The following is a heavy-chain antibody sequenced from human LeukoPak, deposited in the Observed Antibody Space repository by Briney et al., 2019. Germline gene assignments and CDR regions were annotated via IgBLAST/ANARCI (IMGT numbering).Heavy chain of an antibody. CDR3: ARDGYSSSWYRGGAFDI. Sequence: SETLSLTCAVSGGSISSSNWWSWVRQPPGKGLEWIGEIYHSGSTNYNPSLKSRVTISVDKSKNQFSLKLSSVTAADTAVYYCARDGYSSSWYRGGAFDIWGQGTMVTVSS. D-gene: IGHD6-13*01. V-gene: IGHV4-4*02. J-gene: IGHJ3*02. CDR2: IYHSGST. CDR1: GGSISSSNW.